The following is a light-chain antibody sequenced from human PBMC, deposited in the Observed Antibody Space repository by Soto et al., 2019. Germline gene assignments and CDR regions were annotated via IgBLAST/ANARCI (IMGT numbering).Light chain of an antibody. CDR3: QSYDSINQGYV. Sequence: NFMLTQPHSVSESPGKTVTISCTRSSGSIASNYVQWYQQRPGSSPTTVIYEDNQRHSGVPDRFSGSIDSSSNSASLTISGLKTEDEADYYCQSYDSINQGYVFGTGTKVTVL. CDR1: SGSIASNY. V-gene: IGLV6-57*01. CDR2: EDN. J-gene: IGLJ1*01.